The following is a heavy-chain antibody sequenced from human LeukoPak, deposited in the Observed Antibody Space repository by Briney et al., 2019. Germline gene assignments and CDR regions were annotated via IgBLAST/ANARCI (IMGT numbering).Heavy chain of an antibody. D-gene: IGHD3-9*01. CDR3: AKDLGHDILTGYYTHDY. CDR1: GFTFSSYG. J-gene: IGHJ4*02. V-gene: IGHV3-30*02. CDR2: IRYDGSNK. Sequence: GGSLRLSCAASGFTFSSYGMHWVRQAPGKGLEWVAFIRYDGSNKYYADSVKGRFTISRDNSKNTLYLQMNSLRAEDTAVYYCAKDLGHDILTGYYTHDYWGQGTLVTVSS.